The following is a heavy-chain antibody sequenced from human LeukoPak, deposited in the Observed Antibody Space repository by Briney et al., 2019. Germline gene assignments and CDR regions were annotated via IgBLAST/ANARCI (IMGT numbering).Heavy chain of an antibody. CDR2: VYQSGNT. V-gene: IGHV4-38-2*01. D-gene: IGHD3-10*01. CDR1: DFSISRINY. J-gene: IGHJ5*02. Sequence: PSETLSLTCAVSDFSISRINYWGWIRQPPGKGVEWIGIVYQSGNTFYKPSLRSRVTISDDTSKKEFSLKRGAVTAADTAVYYCARHGSGNWFDPWGQGILVTVSS. CDR3: ARHGSGNWFDP.